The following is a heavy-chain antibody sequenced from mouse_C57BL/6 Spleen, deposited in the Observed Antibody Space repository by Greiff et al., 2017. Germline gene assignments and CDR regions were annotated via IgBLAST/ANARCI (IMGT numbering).Heavy chain of an antibody. CDR1: GFSLTSYG. D-gene: IGHD2-5*01. CDR3: AKSYYSNYAWFAY. V-gene: IGHV2-5*01. CDR2: IWRGGST. J-gene: IGHJ3*01. Sequence: QVQLQQSGPGLVQPSQSLSITCTVSGFSLTSYGVHWVRQSPGKGLEWLGVIWRGGSTDYNAAFMSRLSITKDNSKSQVFFKINSLQADDTAIYYCAKSYYSNYAWFAYWGQGTLVTVSA.